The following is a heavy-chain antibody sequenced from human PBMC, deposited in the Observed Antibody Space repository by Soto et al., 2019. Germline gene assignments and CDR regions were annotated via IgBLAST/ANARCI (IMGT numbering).Heavy chain of an antibody. Sequence: PGGSLRLSCAASGFTVSNAFINWVRQAPGKGLEWLSTISSDDNTYYADSVKGRFTISRDSPKNTLYLQMNSLRAEDTAVYHCARDILGGSYDFSHGGQGALVTVS. J-gene: IGHJ1*01. CDR3: ARDILGGSYDFSH. V-gene: IGHV3-66*01. D-gene: IGHD3-3*01. CDR2: ISSDDNT. CDR1: GFTVSNAF.